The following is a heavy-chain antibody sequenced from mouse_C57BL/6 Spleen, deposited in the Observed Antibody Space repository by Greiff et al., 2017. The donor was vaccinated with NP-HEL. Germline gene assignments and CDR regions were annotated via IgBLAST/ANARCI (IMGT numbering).Heavy chain of an antibody. D-gene: IGHD2-4*01. J-gene: IGHJ4*01. CDR1: GFSINSDCY. CDR3: AGGSYDYDEGYAMDY. Sequence: EVQLQESGPSLVRPSQTLSLTCTVTGFSINSDCYWIWIRQFPGNKLEYIGYTFYSGITYYNPSLESRTYITRDTSKNQFSLKLSSVTTEDTATYYCAGGSYDYDEGYAMDYWGQGTSVTVSS. V-gene: IGHV3-3*01. CDR2: TFYSGIT.